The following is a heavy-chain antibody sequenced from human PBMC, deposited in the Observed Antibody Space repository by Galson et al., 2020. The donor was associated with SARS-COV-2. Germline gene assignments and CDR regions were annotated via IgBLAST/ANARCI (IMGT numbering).Heavy chain of an antibody. CDR2: INHSGST. D-gene: IGHD3-9*01. J-gene: IGHJ5*02. CDR3: ARYYDILTGLLDP. Sequence: SETLSLTCAVYGGSFSGYYWSWIRQPPGKGLEWIGEINHSGSTNYNPSLKSRVTISVDTSKNQFSLKLSSVTAADTAVYYCARYYDILTGLLDPWGQGTLVTVSS. CDR1: GGSFSGYY. V-gene: IGHV4-34*01.